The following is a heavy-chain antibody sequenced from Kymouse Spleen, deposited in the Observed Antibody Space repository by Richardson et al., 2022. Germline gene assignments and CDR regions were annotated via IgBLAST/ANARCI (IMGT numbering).Heavy chain of an antibody. V-gene: IGHV3-33*01. CDR3: ARDPYYYGSGSYYNDYFDY. D-gene: IGHD3-10*01. Sequence: QVQLVESGGGVVQPGRSLRLSCAASGFTFSSYGMHWVRQAPGKGLEWVAVIWYDGSNKYYADSVKGRFTISRDNSKNTLYLQMNSLRAEDTAVYYCARDPYYYGSGSYYNDYFDYWGQGTLVTVSS. CDR1: GFTFSSYG. CDR2: IWYDGSNK. J-gene: IGHJ4*02.